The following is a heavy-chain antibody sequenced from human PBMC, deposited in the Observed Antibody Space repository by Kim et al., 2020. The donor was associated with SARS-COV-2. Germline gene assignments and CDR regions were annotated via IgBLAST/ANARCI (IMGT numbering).Heavy chain of an antibody. CDR2: IYHSGST. Sequence: SETLSLTCTVSGYSISSDYYWGWIRQPPGKGLEWIGSIYHSGSTYYNPSLKSRVTISVDTSKNQFSLKLSSVTAADTAVYYCARATTVTTSDAFDIWGQGTMVTVSS. CDR3: ARATTVTTSDAFDI. D-gene: IGHD4-17*01. V-gene: IGHV4-38-2*02. J-gene: IGHJ3*02. CDR1: GYSISSDYY.